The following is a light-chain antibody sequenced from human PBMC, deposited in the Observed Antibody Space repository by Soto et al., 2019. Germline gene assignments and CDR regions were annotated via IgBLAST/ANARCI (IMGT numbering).Light chain of an antibody. CDR2: YDS. V-gene: IGLV3-21*04. CDR3: QVWDRTSDHVV. J-gene: IGLJ2*01. CDR1: NIGSKS. Sequence: SYELTQPPSVSVAPGETARITCGGDNIGSKSVHWYQQRPGQAPVLVIYYDSDRPSGIPERFSGSDSGNTATLTITRVEAGDEADYYCQVWDRTSDHVVFGGGTKLTVL.